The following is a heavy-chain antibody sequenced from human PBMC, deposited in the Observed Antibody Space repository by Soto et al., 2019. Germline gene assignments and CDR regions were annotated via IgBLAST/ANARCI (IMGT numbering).Heavy chain of an antibody. Sequence: SETLSLTCSVSGASVSTGSHYWSWIRQPPGKGLEWIAYISYSCSTNYNPSLKSRVTISVHTSKNQFSLKLSSVTAADTAVYYCARARKGSGSDYYYHYGMDVWGKGTTVTVSS. D-gene: IGHD3-3*01. J-gene: IGHJ6*04. CDR2: ISYSCST. CDR1: GASVSTGSHY. CDR3: ARARKGSGSDYYYHYGMDV. V-gene: IGHV4-61*01.